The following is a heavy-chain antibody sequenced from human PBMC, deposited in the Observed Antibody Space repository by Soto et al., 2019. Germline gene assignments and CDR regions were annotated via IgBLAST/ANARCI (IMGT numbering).Heavy chain of an antibody. V-gene: IGHV3-33*01. J-gene: IGHJ5*02. CDR1: GFTFSSYG. D-gene: IGHD4-17*01. Sequence: QVQLVESGGGVVQPGRSLRLSCAASGFTFSSYGMHWVRQAPGKGLEWVAVIWYDGSNKYYADSVKGRFTISRDNSKNTLYLQMNSLRAEDKAVYYCARDYGGNEGGWFDPWGQGTLVTVSS. CDR2: IWYDGSNK. CDR3: ARDYGGNEGGWFDP.